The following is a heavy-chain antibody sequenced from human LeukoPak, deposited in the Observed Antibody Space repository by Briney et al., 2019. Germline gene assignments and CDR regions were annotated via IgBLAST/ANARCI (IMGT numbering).Heavy chain of an antibody. J-gene: IGHJ6*02. CDR3: AKAFSIVVVPAALDV. D-gene: IGHD2-2*01. V-gene: IGHV4-4*02. CDR2: IYHSGST. CDR1: GGSISSSNW. Sequence: SSETLSLTCAVSGGSISSSNWWSWVRQPPGKGLEWIGEIYHSGSTNYNPSLKSRGTISVDKSKNQFSLKLSSVTAADTAVYYCAKAFSIVVVPAALDVWGQGTTVTVSS.